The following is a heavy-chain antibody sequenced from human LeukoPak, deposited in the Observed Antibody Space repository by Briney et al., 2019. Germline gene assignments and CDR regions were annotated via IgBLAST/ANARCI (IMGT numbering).Heavy chain of an antibody. Sequence: ASVKVSCKASGYTFTSYGISWVRQAPGQGLEWMGWISAYNGNTNYAQKPQGRVTMTTDTSTSTAYMELRSLRSEDTAVYYCARDHWSDDYVWGSYGYWGQGTLVTVSS. D-gene: IGHD3-16*01. J-gene: IGHJ4*02. V-gene: IGHV1-18*01. CDR1: GYTFTSYG. CDR2: ISAYNGNT. CDR3: ARDHWSDDYVWGSYGY.